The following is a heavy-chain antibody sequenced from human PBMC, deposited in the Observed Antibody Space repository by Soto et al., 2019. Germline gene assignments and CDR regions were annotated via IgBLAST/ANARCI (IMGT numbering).Heavy chain of an antibody. CDR3: ARDSLTGTLYSGYDYGDYYYYMDV. CDR1: GGSISSYY. J-gene: IGHJ6*03. CDR2: IYYSGST. Sequence: SETLSLTCTVSGGSISSYYWSWIRQPPGKGLEWIGYIYYSGSTNYNPSLKSRVTISVDTSKNQFSLKLSSVTAADTAVYYCARDSLTGTLYSGYDYGDYYYYMDVWGKGTTVTVSS. V-gene: IGHV4-59*01. D-gene: IGHD5-12*01.